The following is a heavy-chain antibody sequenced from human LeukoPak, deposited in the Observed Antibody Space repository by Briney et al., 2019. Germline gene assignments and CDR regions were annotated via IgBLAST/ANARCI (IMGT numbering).Heavy chain of an antibody. CDR1: GGTFSSYA. CDR2: ISAYDGNT. V-gene: IGHV1-18*01. D-gene: IGHD4-17*01. CDR3: ARDAYGAYRGYFDY. Sequence: ASVKVSCKASGGTFSSYAISWVRQAPGQGLEWMGWISAYDGNTDYAQKFQGRVSMTTDTSTSTAYMELRSLRSDDTAVYYCARDAYGAYRGYFDYWGQGTLVTVSS. J-gene: IGHJ4*02.